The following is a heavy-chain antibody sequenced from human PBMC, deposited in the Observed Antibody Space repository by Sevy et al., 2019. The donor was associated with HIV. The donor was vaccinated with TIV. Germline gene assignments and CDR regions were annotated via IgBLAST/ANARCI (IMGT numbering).Heavy chain of an antibody. V-gene: IGHV1-18*01. Sequence: ASVKVSCKASGYTFTSYGISWVRQAPGQGLEWMGWISAYNGNTNYAQKLQGRVTMTTDTSTSTAYMELRSLRSDDTAVYYCARDPLIHSSSFYDYYGMDVRGQGTTVTVSS. CDR3: ARDPLIHSSSFYDYYGMDV. D-gene: IGHD6-6*01. CDR2: ISAYNGNT. CDR1: GYTFTSYG. J-gene: IGHJ6*02.